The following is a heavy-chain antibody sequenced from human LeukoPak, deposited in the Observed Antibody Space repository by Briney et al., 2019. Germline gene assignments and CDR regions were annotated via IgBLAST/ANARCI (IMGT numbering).Heavy chain of an antibody. CDR2: ISAYNGNT. V-gene: IGHV1-18*01. J-gene: IGHJ3*02. D-gene: IGHD3-10*01. CDR3: ARDRTQNYYGSGRTDDAFDI. CDR1: GYTFTSYG. Sequence: ASVKVSCKASGYTFTSYGISWVRQVPGQGLEWMGWISAYNGNTNYAQKLQGRVTMTTDTSTSTAYMELRSLRSDDTAVYYCARDRTQNYYGSGRTDDAFDIWGQGTMVTVSS.